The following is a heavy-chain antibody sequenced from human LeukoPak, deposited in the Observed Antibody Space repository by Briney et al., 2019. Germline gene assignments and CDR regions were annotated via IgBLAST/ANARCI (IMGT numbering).Heavy chain of an antibody. CDR2: INHSGST. CDR3: ARALFYYGSGIFDY. CDR1: GGSISSGDYY. J-gene: IGHJ4*02. V-gene: IGHV4-39*07. D-gene: IGHD3-10*01. Sequence: SETLSLTCTVSGGSISSGDYYWSWIRQPPGKGLEWIGEINHSGSTNYNPSLKSRVTISVDTSKNQFSLKLSSVTAADTAVYYCARALFYYGSGIFDYWGQGTLVTVSS.